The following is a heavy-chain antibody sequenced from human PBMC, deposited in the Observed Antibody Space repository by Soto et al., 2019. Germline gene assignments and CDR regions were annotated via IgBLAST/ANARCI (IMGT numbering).Heavy chain of an antibody. J-gene: IGHJ3*02. D-gene: IGHD3-22*01. Sequence: ASVKVSCKASGYTFTSYGISWVRQAPGQGLEWMGWISAYNGNTNYAQKLQGRVTMTTDTSTSTAYMELRSLRSDDPAVYYCARDLITMIVGVEGHDAFDIWGQGTMVTVSS. CDR2: ISAYNGNT. V-gene: IGHV1-18*01. CDR3: ARDLITMIVGVEGHDAFDI. CDR1: GYTFTSYG.